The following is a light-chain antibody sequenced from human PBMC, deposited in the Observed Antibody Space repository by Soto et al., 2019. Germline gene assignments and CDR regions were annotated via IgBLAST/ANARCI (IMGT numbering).Light chain of an antibody. Sequence: QSVLTQPASVSGSPGQSITIPCSGTSSDVGSYNVVSWYQQHPGKAPKLVIYDVSNRPSGVSPRFSGAKSGNTASLTIAGLQAEDEADYYCSSYTRRSTDVFGTGNKVTVL. CDR2: DVS. V-gene: IGLV2-14*03. J-gene: IGLJ1*01. CDR1: SSDVGSYNV. CDR3: SSYTRRSTDV.